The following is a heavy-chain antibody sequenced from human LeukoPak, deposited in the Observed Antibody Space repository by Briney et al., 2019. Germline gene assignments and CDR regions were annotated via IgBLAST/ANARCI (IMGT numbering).Heavy chain of an antibody. CDR1: GDSVSSNSAA. Sequence: SQTLSRTCAISGDSVSSNSAAWNWFRQSPSRGLEWLGRTYYRSKWYNDYEVSVKSRITINPDTSKNQFSLQLNSVTPEDTAVYYCARDIEMATIKTGLTFDYWGQGTLVTVSS. D-gene: IGHD5-24*01. CDR3: ARDIEMATIKTGLTFDY. V-gene: IGHV6-1*01. CDR2: TYYRSKWYN. J-gene: IGHJ4*02.